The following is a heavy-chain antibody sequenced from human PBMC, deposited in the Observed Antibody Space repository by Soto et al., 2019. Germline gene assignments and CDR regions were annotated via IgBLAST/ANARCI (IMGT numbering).Heavy chain of an antibody. Sequence: QVQLVQSGTEGKKPAASVKVSCKASGYTFTSSDINRVRPATGQGLEWRGWMNPNSGNTGYAQKFQGRVSMTRNTSISTAYMELSRLRSEDTAVYYCAREVVGAVAGWGQGTLVTVSS. V-gene: IGHV1-8*01. D-gene: IGHD6-19*01. CDR1: GYTFTSSD. CDR2: MNPNSGNT. J-gene: IGHJ4*02. CDR3: AREVVGAVAG.